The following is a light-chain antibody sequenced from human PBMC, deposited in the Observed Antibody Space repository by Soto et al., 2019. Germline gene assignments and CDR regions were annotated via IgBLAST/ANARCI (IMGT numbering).Light chain of an antibody. CDR1: QSVRSN. Sequence: ETVLTQSPATLSLSPGERATLSCRASQSVRSNLAWYQHKPGQAPRLLIYDASNRSTGIPGRFSGSGSGTDFTLTISNLEPEDFAVYYCQQRDNWPWTFGQGAKVEIK. V-gene: IGKV3-11*01. J-gene: IGKJ1*01. CDR3: QQRDNWPWT. CDR2: DAS.